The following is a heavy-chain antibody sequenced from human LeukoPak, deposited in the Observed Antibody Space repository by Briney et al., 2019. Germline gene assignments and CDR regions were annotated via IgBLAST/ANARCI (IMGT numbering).Heavy chain of an antibody. CDR2: FDPEDGET. J-gene: IGHJ3*02. CDR1: GYTLTELS. CDR3: ATVGGYNAFDI. Sequence: ASVTVSCKFSGYTLTELSMHWVRQAPGKGLEWMGGFDPEDGETIYAQKFQGRVTMTEDTSTDTAYMELSSLRSEDTAVYYCATVGGYNAFDIWGQGTMDTVSS. D-gene: IGHD5-12*01. V-gene: IGHV1-24*01.